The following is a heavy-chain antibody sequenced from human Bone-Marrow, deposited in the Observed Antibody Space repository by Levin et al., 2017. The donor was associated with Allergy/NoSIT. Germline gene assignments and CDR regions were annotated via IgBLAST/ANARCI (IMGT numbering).Heavy chain of an antibody. J-gene: IGHJ5*02. CDR2: IYWDDDK. Sequence: SGPTLVKPTQILTLTCTFSGFSLRSSGMGVGWIRQPPGKALEWLALIYWDDDKRYNPSLKSRITITKDTSKNQVVLTMTNMNPVDTATYYCAHRPPGGYNWNNNWFDPWGQGTLVIVSS. D-gene: IGHD1/OR15-1a*01. CDR1: GFSLRSSGMG. V-gene: IGHV2-5*02. CDR3: AHRPPGGYNWNNNWFDP.